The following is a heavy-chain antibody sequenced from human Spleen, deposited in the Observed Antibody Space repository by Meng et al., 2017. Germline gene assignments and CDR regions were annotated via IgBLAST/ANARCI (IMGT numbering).Heavy chain of an antibody. J-gene: IGHJ5*02. V-gene: IGHV4-34*01. CDR3: ARGRGYSYGYVVVVWFDP. Sequence: QLQLPQVGAVLLKPSETLSLTCAVYGGSFSGYYWSWIRQPPGKGLEWIGEINHSGSTNYNPSLKSRVTISVDTSKNQFSLKLSSVTAADTAVYYCARGRGYSYGYVVVVWFDPWGQGTLVTVSS. D-gene: IGHD5-18*01. CDR1: GGSFSGYY. CDR2: INHSGST.